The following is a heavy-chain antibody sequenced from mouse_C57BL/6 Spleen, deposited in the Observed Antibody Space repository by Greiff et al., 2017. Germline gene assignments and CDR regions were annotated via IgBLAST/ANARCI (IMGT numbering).Heavy chain of an antibody. D-gene: IGHD2-1*01. CDR2: INPSTGGT. CDR1: GYSFTGYY. CDR3: ARSYLLWPLDY. Sequence: VQLKESGPELVKPGASVKISCKASGYSFTGYYMNWVKQSPEKSLEWIGEINPSTGGTTYNQKFKAKATLTVDKSSSTAYMQLKSLTSEDSAVYYCARSYLLWPLDYWGQGTTLTVSS. J-gene: IGHJ2*01. V-gene: IGHV1-42*01.